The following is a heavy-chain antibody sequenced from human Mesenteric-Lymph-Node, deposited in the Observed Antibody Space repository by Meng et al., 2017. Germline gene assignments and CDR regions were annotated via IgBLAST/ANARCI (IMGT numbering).Heavy chain of an antibody. CDR3: ARRGPSGNFSP. CDR1: GGSFIGYY. Sequence: AQVRQWGGGLLKPSETLSLHCAVCGGSFIGYYCRWIRQPPGKGLEWIGEINHSGITNYSPSLKSLVTISVDTSKNQFSLKLSSVTAADTAVYYCARRGPSGNFSPWSQGALVTVSS. D-gene: IGHD3-10*01. CDR2: INHSGIT. V-gene: IGHV4-34*01. J-gene: IGHJ5*02.